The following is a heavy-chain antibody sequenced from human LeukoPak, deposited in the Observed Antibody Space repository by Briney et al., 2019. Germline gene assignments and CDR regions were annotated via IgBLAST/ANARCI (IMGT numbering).Heavy chain of an antibody. Sequence: GGSLRLSCAASGFAFSSYSMNWVRQAPGKGLQWVSSITPSSNYIYYADSVTGRFTISRDNSKNMLFLQMSSLRAEDAAMYYCTREAIATGYAYDWGQGTLVTVFS. CDR2: ITPSSNYI. CDR1: GFAFSSYS. CDR3: TREAIATGYAYD. V-gene: IGHV3-21*04. J-gene: IGHJ4*02. D-gene: IGHD3-16*01.